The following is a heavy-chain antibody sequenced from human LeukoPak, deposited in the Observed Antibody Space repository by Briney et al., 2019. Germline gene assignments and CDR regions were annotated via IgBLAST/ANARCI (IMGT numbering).Heavy chain of an antibody. CDR3: ARVGVILQKDAFDI. CDR2: IKQDGSEK. D-gene: IGHD3-16*01. CDR1: GFTFSSYW. V-gene: IGHV3-7*01. J-gene: IGHJ3*02. Sequence: GGSLRLSCAASGFTFSSYWMSWVRQAPGKGLEWMANIKQDGSEKYYVDSVKGRFTISRDNAKNSLYLQMNSLRAEDTAVYYCARVGVILQKDAFDIWGQGTMVTVSS.